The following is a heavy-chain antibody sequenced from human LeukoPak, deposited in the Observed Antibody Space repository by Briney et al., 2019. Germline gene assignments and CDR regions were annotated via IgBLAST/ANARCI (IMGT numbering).Heavy chain of an antibody. CDR1: GFTVSSNY. V-gene: IGHV3-53*01. D-gene: IGHD6-19*01. CDR2: IYSGGST. CDR3: ARDRARVGWSFDY. J-gene: IGHJ4*02. Sequence: GGSLRLSCAASGFTVSSNYMSWVRQAPGKGLEWVSVIYSGGSTYYADSVKGRFTISRDNTKNTLYLQMNSLRAEDTAVYYCARDRARVGWSFDYWGQGTLVTVSS.